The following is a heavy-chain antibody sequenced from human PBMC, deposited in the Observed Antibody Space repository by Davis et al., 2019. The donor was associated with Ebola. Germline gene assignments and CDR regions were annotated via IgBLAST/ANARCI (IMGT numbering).Heavy chain of an antibody. CDR1: GSPFNASA. Sequence: GESLKLSCSASGSPFNASAMPWVRQAPGRGLDFVSAIIDYGPRTHYADSVRGRFPTSRDDSKNAVYLQMTSLRVEDTALYYCVKDRRGSYAFDIWGQGTMVTVSS. V-gene: IGHV3-64D*06. D-gene: IGHD1-26*01. CDR2: IIDYGPRT. J-gene: IGHJ3*02. CDR3: VKDRRGSYAFDI.